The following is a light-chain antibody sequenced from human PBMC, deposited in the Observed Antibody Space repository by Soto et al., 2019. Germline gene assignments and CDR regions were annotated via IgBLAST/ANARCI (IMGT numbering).Light chain of an antibody. J-gene: IGLJ1*01. Sequence: SVLTQPASVSGSPGQSITISCTGTSSDVGGYNYVSWYQQHPGKAPKLMIYEVSNRPSGVSNRFPGSKSGNTASLTISGLQAEDEADYYCSSYTGSSTYVFGTGTKVTVL. CDR1: SSDVGGYNY. CDR3: SSYTGSSTYV. V-gene: IGLV2-14*01. CDR2: EVS.